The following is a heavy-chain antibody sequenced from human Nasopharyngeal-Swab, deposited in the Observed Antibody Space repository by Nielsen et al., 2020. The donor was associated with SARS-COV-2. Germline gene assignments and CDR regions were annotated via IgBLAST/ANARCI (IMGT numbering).Heavy chain of an antibody. Sequence: GESLKISCAASGFTFSSYWMSWVRQAPGKGLEWVANIKQDGSEKYYVDSVKGRFTISRDNAKNSLYLQMNNLRAEDTAVYYCASYSSSRDFDYWGQGTQVTVSS. V-gene: IGHV3-7*01. CDR1: GFTFSSYW. J-gene: IGHJ4*02. D-gene: IGHD6-6*01. CDR3: ASYSSSRDFDY. CDR2: IKQDGSEK.